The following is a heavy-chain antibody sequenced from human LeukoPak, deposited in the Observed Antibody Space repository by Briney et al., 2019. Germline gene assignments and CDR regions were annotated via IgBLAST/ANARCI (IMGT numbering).Heavy chain of an antibody. V-gene: IGHV3-21*01. CDR2: ISSSSNYI. J-gene: IGHJ4*02. CDR3: ARDPHSSGWYD. Sequence: GGSLRLTCAASGFTFSNYNLNWVRQAPGKELEWVSSISSSSNYIYYADSVKGRFTISRDNTKNSLYLQMNSLRAEDTAVYYCARDPHSSGWYDWGQGTLVTVSS. CDR1: GFTFSNYN. D-gene: IGHD6-19*01.